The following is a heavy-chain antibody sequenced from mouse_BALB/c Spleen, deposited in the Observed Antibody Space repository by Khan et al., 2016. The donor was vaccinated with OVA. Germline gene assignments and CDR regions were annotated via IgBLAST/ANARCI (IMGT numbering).Heavy chain of an antibody. V-gene: IGHV1-77*01. D-gene: IGHD2-14*01. CDR2: IYTGSGST. CDR1: GYTFTDYV. J-gene: IGHJ3*01. Sequence: QVQLQQPGPGLVKPGASVTMSCKASGYTFTDYVINWLKQRTRQGLVWSGDIYTGSGSTYYNASFKGKAKLTPDTSSNTAYLQLSTLTIEDTAVYVCARGGYSVFAYWGQGTLVTVSA. CDR3: ARGGYSVFAY.